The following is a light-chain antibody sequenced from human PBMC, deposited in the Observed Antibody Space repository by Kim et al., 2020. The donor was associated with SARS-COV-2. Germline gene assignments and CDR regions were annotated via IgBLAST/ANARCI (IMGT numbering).Light chain of an antibody. V-gene: IGKV1-5*03. CDR3: QQYYAYPWT. CDR1: QRIANF. CDR2: KAS. Sequence: DIQMTQSPSTLSASAGDRVTITCRASQRIANFLAWYQQKPGRAPKLLIYKASSLESGVPSRFSGSGSGTEFTLTITSLQPDDFATYYCQQYYAYPWTFGQGTKVDIK. J-gene: IGKJ1*01.